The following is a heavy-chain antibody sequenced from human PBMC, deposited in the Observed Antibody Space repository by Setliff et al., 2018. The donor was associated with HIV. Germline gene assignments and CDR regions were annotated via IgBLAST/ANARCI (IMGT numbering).Heavy chain of an antibody. V-gene: IGHV3-23*01. CDR1: GFTFSSYA. J-gene: IGHJ3*02. Sequence: GSLRLSCAASGFTFSSYAMSWVRQGPGKGLEWVSTIGAAGYPTHYAESVKGRFTISKDNSQNALYLQMNSLTDEDTAVYYCAKVFAFGVDGFDIWGQGTMVTVSS. CDR3: AKVFAFGVDGFDI. CDR2: IGAAGYPT. D-gene: IGHD3-10*01.